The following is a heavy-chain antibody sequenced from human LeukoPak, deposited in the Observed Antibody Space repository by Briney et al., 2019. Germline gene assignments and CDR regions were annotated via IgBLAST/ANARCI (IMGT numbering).Heavy chain of an antibody. CDR1: GGSISSHH. CDR3: VREGYCSGNNCYRGPSDI. CDR2: MYYTGST. V-gene: IGHV4-59*11. D-gene: IGHD2-15*01. J-gene: IGHJ3*02. Sequence: SETLSLTCIVSGGSISSHHWSWVRQPPGKGLEWIGYMYYTGSTDYNPSLKSRVTISVDTSKTQFSLKLSSVTAADTAVYYCVREGYCSGNNCYRGPSDIWGQGTMVTVSS.